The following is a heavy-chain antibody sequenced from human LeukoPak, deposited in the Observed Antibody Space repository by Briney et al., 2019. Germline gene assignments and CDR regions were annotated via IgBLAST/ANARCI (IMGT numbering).Heavy chain of an antibody. Sequence: SETLSLTCTVSGGSISSSSYYWGWIRQPPGKGLEWIVSIHYSGGTHYNPSLKSRVTISRDTSKNQFSLKLSSVTAADTAVYYCARYSSSSGDWGQGTLVTVSS. V-gene: IGHV4-39*07. J-gene: IGHJ1*01. CDR1: GGSISSSSYY. D-gene: IGHD6-6*01. CDR3: ARYSSSSGD. CDR2: IHYSGGT.